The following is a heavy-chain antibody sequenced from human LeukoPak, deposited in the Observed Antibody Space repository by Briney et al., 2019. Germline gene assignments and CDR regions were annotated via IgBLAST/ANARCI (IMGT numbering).Heavy chain of an antibody. CDR3: ARRPTVTYFDY. J-gene: IGHJ4*02. V-gene: IGHV3-9*01. D-gene: IGHD4-17*01. CDR1: GFTFDDYA. CDR2: ISWNSGSI. Sequence: PGRSLRLSCAASGFTFDDYAMHWVRQAPGKGLEWVSGISWNSGSIGYADSVKGRFTISRDNAKNSLYLQMNSLRAEDTAVYYCARRPTVTYFDYWGQGTLVTVSS.